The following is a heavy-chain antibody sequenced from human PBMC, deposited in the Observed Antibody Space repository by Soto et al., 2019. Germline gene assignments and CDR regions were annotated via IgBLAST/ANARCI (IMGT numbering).Heavy chain of an antibody. V-gene: IGHV3-74*01. CDR2: INADGGST. CDR1: GFTFSNDW. J-gene: IGHJ4*02. CDR3: IKVLTRGVGVPRFYFDS. Sequence: PXGSLKLSCSASGFTFSNDWMHWVRQAPGKGLDWVSRINADGGSTHYADSVRGRFTISRDNAKNTLFLQLNSLRVEDTAIYYCIKVLTRGVGVPRFYFDSWGQGTLVTVAS. D-gene: IGHD3-9*01.